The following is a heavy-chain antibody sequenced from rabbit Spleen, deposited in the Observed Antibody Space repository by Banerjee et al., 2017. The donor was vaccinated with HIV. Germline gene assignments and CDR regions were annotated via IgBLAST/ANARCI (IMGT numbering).Heavy chain of an antibody. CDR3: ARDLAGVIGWNFNL. J-gene: IGHJ4*01. Sequence: QLKETGGGLVQPGGSLKLSCKASGFDFSTYYMSWVRQAPGKGLEWIGYIEPIFGNTYYANWVNGRFTISSHNAQNTLYLQLTSLTAADTATYFCARDLAGVIGWNFNLWGPGTLVTVS. CDR1: GFDFSTYY. V-gene: IGHV1S7*01. D-gene: IGHD4-1*01. CDR2: IEPIFGNT.